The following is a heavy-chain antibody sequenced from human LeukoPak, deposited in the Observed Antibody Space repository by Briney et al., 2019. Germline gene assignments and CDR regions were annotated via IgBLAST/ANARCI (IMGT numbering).Heavy chain of an antibody. Sequence: PSETLSLTCTVSGGSISSSSYYWGWIRQPPGKGLEWIGSIYYSGSTYYNPSLKSRVTISVDTSKNQFSLKLSSVAAADTAVYYCAREDYRDGYNNIDYWGQGTLVTVSS. CDR1: GGSISSSSYY. J-gene: IGHJ4*02. D-gene: IGHD5-24*01. CDR3: AREDYRDGYNNIDY. CDR2: IYYSGST. V-gene: IGHV4-39*07.